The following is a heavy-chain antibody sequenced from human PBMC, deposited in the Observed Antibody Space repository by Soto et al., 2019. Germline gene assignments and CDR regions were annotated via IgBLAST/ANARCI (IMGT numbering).Heavy chain of an antibody. CDR3: ARDPHEGVYDY. D-gene: IGHD3-16*01. Sequence: ASVKVSCKASGYTFTGYYMHWVRQAPGQGLEWMGWINPNSGGTNYAQKFQGRVSMTRDTSTSTFYMELSRLASDDTAVYYCARDPHEGVYDYWGQGTQVTVSS. CDR2: INPNSGGT. CDR1: GYTFTGYY. V-gene: IGHV1-2*02. J-gene: IGHJ4*02.